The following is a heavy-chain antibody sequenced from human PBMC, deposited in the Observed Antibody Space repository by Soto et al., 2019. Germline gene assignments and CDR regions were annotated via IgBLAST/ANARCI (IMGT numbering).Heavy chain of an antibody. CDR2: IYYSGST. Sequence: PSETLSLTCTVSGGSISSGDYYWSWIRQPPGKGLEWIGYIYYSGSTYYNPSLKSRVTISVDTSKNQFSLKLSSVTAADTAVYYCARDLPLDDFWSGYYGMDVWGQGTTVTVS. CDR1: GGSISSGDYY. CDR3: ARDLPLDDFWSGYYGMDV. J-gene: IGHJ6*02. D-gene: IGHD3-3*01. V-gene: IGHV4-30-4*01.